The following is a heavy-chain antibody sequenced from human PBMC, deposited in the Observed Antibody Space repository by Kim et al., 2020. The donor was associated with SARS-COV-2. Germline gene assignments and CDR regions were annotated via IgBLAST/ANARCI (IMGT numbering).Heavy chain of an antibody. J-gene: IGHJ4*02. CDR2: IKSKTDGGTT. CDR3: TTDFPQGPFATGIAVAQYD. V-gene: IGHV3-15*01. D-gene: IGHD6-19*01. CDR1: GFTFSNAW. Sequence: GGSLRLSCAASGFTFSNAWMSWVRQAPGKGLEWVGRIKSKTDGGTTDYAAPVKGRFTISRDDSKNTLYLQMNSLKTEDTAVYYCTTDFPQGPFATGIAVAQYDWGQGTLVTVSS.